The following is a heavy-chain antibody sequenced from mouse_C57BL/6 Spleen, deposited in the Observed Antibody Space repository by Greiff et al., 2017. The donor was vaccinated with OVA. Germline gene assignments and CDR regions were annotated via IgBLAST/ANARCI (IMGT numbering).Heavy chain of an antibody. V-gene: IGHV1-82*01. CDR2: IYPGDGDT. CDR1: GYAFSSSW. CDR3: ARWDYGSSPSYAMDY. Sequence: QVQLQQSGPELVKPGASVKISCKASGYAFSSSWMNWVKQRPGKGLEWIGRIYPGDGDTNYNGKFKGKATLTADKSSSTAYMQLSSLTSEDSAVYFCARWDYGSSPSYAMDYWGQGTSVTVSS. J-gene: IGHJ4*01. D-gene: IGHD1-1*01.